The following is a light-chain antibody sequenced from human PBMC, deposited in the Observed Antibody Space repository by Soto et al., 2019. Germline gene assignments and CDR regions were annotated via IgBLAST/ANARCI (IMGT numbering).Light chain of an antibody. CDR3: QQRSNWPHT. CDR2: DAS. V-gene: IGKV3-11*01. CDR1: QSVSSY. J-gene: IGKJ2*01. Sequence: EIVLTQSPASLSLSPGERATLSCRASQSVSSYLAWYQHKPGQAPRLLIYDASNRATGIPARFSGSGSGTDFTLTISSLEPEDFAVYYCQQRSNWPHTFGPGTKLEIK.